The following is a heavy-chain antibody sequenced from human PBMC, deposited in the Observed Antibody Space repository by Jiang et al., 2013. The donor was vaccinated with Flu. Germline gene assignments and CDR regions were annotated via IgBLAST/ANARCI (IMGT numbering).Heavy chain of an antibody. J-gene: IGHJ6*02. CDR1: GGSFSGYY. CDR3: ARGKETGDYYYYGMDV. V-gene: IGHV4-34*01. CDR2: INHSGST. Sequence: LLKPSETLSRTCAVYGGSFSGYYWSWIRQPPGKGLEWIGEINHSGSTNYNPSLKSRVTISVDTSKNQFSLKLSSVTAADTAVYYCARGKETGDYYYYGMDVWGQGTTVTVSS. D-gene: IGHD1-1*01.